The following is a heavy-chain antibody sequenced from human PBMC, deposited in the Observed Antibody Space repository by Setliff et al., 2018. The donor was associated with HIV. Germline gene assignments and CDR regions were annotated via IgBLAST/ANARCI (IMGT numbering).Heavy chain of an antibody. J-gene: IGHJ6*02. D-gene: IGHD2-8*01. CDR1: GGSLTNYY. CDR3: ARAPSCADSWCYMYYYYYYGMDV. CDR2: IVDSGTT. Sequence: SQTLSLTCTLYGGSLTNYYWTWIRQSPEKGLEWIGEIVDSGTTNYSPSLKSRVTISLDTSKKQFSLRLNSVTAADTGVYFCARAPSCADSWCYMYYYYYYGMDVWGLGTTVTVSS. V-gene: IGHV4-34*12.